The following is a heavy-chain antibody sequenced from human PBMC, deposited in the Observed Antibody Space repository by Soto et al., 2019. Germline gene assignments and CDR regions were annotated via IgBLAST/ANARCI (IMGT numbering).Heavy chain of an antibody. D-gene: IGHD3-16*01. V-gene: IGHV1-46*01. CDR3: ARDPTPFRGDPLDY. Sequence: HVQLVQSGADVKKPGASVKVSCKASGYTFINYYMHWVRQAPGQGLEWMGMINPSVGSTTYAQRFQGRVTRTTDTSTSTVFMELNSLRSEDTAVYYCARDPTPFRGDPLDYWGQGTLVTVSS. CDR1: GYTFINYY. J-gene: IGHJ4*02. CDR2: INPSVGST.